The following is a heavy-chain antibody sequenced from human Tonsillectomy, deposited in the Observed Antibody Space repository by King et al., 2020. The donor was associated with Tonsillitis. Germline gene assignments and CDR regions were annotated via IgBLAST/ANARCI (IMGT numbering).Heavy chain of an antibody. Sequence: VQLVESGEGVVQPGRSLRLSCAASGFTFSTYGMHWVRQAPGKGLEWVAVISYDGSNKYYADSVKGRFTISRDNSKNTLYLKMNSLRAEDTAVYYCAKCPTKFYDSSGYWFGNWYFDLWGRGTLVTVSS. J-gene: IGHJ2*01. CDR2: ISYDGSNK. CDR3: AKCPTKFYDSSGYWFGNWYFDL. D-gene: IGHD3-22*01. CDR1: GFTFSTYG. V-gene: IGHV3-30*18.